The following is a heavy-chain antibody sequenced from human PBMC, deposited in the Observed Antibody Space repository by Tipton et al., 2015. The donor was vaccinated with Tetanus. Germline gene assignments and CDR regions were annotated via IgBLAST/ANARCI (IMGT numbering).Heavy chain of an antibody. J-gene: IGHJ4*02. V-gene: IGHV4-31*03. CDR2: IYYSGST. D-gene: IGHD2-21*02. Sequence: TLSLTCTVSGGSISSGGYYWSWIRQHPGKGLEWIGYIYYSGSTYYNPSLKSRVTISVDTSKNQFSLKLSSVTAADTAVYYCARGVRIVAVTARIGVLDYWGQGTLVTVSS. CDR1: GGSISSGGYY. CDR3: ARGVRIVAVTARIGVLDY.